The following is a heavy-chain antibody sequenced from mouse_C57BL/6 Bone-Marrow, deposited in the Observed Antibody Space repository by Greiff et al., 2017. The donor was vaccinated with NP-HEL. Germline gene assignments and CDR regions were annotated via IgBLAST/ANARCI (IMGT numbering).Heavy chain of an antibody. V-gene: IGHV14-3*01. J-gene: IGHJ1*03. Sequence: EVQLQESVAELVRPGASVKLSCTASGFNIKNTYMHWVKQRPEQGLEWIGRIDPANGNTKYAPKFQGKATITADTSSNTAYLQLSSLTAEDTAIYYCAKDYYGSSPYWYFDVWGTGTTVTVSS. CDR3: AKDYYGSSPYWYFDV. CDR1: GFNIKNTY. D-gene: IGHD1-1*01. CDR2: IDPANGNT.